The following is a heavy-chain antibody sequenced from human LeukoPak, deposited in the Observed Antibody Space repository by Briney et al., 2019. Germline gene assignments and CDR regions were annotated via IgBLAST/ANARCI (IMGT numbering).Heavy chain of an antibody. CDR2: INIGGTNT. CDR1: GFTFNDYY. J-gene: IGHJ5*02. Sequence: PGGSLRLSCAASGFTFNDYYMSWIRQALGKGLEWPSYINIGGTNTHYADSVKGRFTISRDNAKKSLYLEMNNLRAEDTAVYYCATDGAGFDTWGQGVLVTVSS. CDR3: ATDGAGFDT. V-gene: IGHV3-11*01.